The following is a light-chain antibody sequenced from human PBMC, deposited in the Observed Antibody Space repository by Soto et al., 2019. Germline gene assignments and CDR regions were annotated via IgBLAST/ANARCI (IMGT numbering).Light chain of an antibody. Sequence: EIVLTQSPGTLSLSPGERATLSCRASQSVSSSYLAWYQQKPGQAPRLLLYDASTRATGIPDRIRGSGSGTEFTLTISRLEPEDFAVYYCQQYGSSPWTFGQGTRVEIK. J-gene: IGKJ1*01. CDR2: DAS. CDR3: QQYGSSPWT. CDR1: QSVSSSY. V-gene: IGKV3-20*01.